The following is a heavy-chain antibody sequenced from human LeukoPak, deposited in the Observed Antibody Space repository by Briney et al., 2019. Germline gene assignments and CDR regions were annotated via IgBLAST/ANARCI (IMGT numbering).Heavy chain of an antibody. Sequence: GGSLRLSCEATGFTFSSNGRHWVRQTPGKGLLYVSRISEDGSSKSYADSVKGRFSISRVTYKNTLYLQMNSLRVEDTAVYYCATRRFGELTYWGQGTLVNVSS. CDR3: ATRRFGELTY. CDR1: GFTFSSNG. J-gene: IGHJ4*02. CDR2: ISEDGSSK. V-gene: IGHV3-74*01. D-gene: IGHD3-10*01.